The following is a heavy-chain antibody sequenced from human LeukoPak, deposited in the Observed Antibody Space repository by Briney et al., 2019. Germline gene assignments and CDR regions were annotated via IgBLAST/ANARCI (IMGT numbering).Heavy chain of an antibody. D-gene: IGHD2-8*01. CDR3: LYIPY. V-gene: IGHV3-30*03. CDR1: GFTFSSYG. CDR2: ISYDGSNK. J-gene: IGHJ4*02. Sequence: PGGSLRLSCAASGFTFSSYGMHSVRQAPGKGLEWVAVISYDGSNKYYADSVKGRFTISRDNSKNTLYLQMNSLRAEDTAVYYCLYIPYWGQGTLVTVSS.